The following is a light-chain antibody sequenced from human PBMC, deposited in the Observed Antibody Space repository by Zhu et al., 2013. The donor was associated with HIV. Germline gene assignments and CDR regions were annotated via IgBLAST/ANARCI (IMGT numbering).Light chain of an antibody. CDR1: QSVTSD. Sequence: EIVLTQSPGTLSLSPGERVTLSCRASQSVTSDLAWYQQKPGQPPRLLIYGASTRATGTPARFSGSGSWTEFTLIISSLQSEDFGVYYCQQYDDWPPYTFGPGTKLEI. J-gene: IGKJ2*01. CDR3: QQYDDWPPYT. CDR2: GAS. V-gene: IGKV3-15*01.